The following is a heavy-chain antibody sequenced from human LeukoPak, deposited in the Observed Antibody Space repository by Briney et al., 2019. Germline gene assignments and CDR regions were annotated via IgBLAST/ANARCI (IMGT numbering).Heavy chain of an antibody. D-gene: IGHD3-10*01. CDR3: AKPYYGSGSYFSRGFDY. CDR2: ISGSGGST. Sequence: GGSLRLSCAASGFTFSSYAMSWVRQAPGKGLEWVSAISGSGGSTYYADSVKGRFTISRDNSKNTLYLQMNSLRAEDTAVYYCAKPYYGSGSYFSRGFDYWGQGTLVTVSS. V-gene: IGHV3-23*01. J-gene: IGHJ4*02. CDR1: GFTFSSYA.